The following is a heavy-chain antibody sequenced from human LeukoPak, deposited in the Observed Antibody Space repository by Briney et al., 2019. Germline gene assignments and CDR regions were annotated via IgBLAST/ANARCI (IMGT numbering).Heavy chain of an antibody. CDR1: GGSFSGYY. J-gene: IGHJ5*02. Sequence: SETLSLTCAVYGGSFSGYYWSWIRQPPGKGLEWIGEINHSGSTNYNPSLKSRVTISVDTSKNQFSLKLSSVTAADTAVYYCARWVRYYGSGRNNWFDPWGQGTLVTDSS. CDR2: INHSGST. V-gene: IGHV4-34*01. D-gene: IGHD3-10*01. CDR3: ARWVRYYGSGRNNWFDP.